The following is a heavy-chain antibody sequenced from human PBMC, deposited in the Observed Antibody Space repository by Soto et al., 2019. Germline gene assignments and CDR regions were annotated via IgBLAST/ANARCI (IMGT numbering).Heavy chain of an antibody. D-gene: IGHD3-16*02. CDR3: ARYMITFGGVIAGFVY. J-gene: IGHJ4*02. CDR1: GFTFSNYA. Sequence: GGSLRLSCAASGFTFSNYAMSWVRQAPGKGLEWVSGISGSGARTYYADSVKGRFTISRDNSKNTLYLQMNSLRAEDTAVYYCARYMITFGGVIAGFVYWGQGTLVTVSS. V-gene: IGHV3-23*01. CDR2: ISGSGART.